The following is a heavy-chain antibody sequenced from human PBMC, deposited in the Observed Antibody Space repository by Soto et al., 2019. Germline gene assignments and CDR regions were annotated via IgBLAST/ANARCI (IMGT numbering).Heavy chain of an antibody. D-gene: IGHD2-15*01. V-gene: IGHV1-69*01. J-gene: IGHJ4*02. CDR1: GGTFSSYA. CDR3: ARYDCSGGSCYSTFDY. Sequence: QVQLVQSGAEVKKPGSSVKVSCKASGGTFSSYAISWVRQAPGQGLEWMGGIIPIFGTANYAQKFQGRVRITADESTSTAYMELSSLRSEDTAVYYCARYDCSGGSCYSTFDYWGQGTLVTVSS. CDR2: IIPIFGTA.